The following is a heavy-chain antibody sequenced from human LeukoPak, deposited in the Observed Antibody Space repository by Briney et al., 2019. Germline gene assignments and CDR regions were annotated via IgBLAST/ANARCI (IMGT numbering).Heavy chain of an antibody. CDR3: AKDGAYSSGWYSGFDY. Sequence: GGSLRLSCAASGFTFDDYAMHWVRQAPGKGLEWVSLISGDGGDTYYADSVKGRFTISRDNSKNSLYLQMNSLGTEDTALYYCAKDGAYSSGWYSGFDYWGQGTLVTVSS. J-gene: IGHJ4*02. V-gene: IGHV3-43*02. CDR1: GFTFDDYA. D-gene: IGHD6-19*01. CDR2: ISGDGGDT.